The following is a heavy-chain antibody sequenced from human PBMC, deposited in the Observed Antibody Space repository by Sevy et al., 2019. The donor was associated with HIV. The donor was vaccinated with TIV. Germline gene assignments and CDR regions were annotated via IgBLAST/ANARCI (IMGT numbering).Heavy chain of an antibody. CDR1: GDSIIDYY. V-gene: IGHV4-59*01. CDR3: ARDTSGYSSGRYPYYHYYGIDV. D-gene: IGHD6-19*01. J-gene: IGHJ6*02. CDR2: IHNRGRY. Sequence: SETLSLTCTVSGDSIIDYYWSWIRQPPGKGLEWIGYIHNRGRYNYNPSLKSRVTISGDVSKNQFSLKLSSVTAADTAVYYCARDTSGYSSGRYPYYHYYGIDVWGQGTTVTVSS.